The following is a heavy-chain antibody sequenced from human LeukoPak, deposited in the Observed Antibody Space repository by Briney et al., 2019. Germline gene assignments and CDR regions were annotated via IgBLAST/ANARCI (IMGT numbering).Heavy chain of an antibody. J-gene: IGHJ6*02. CDR3: ARESSSYYYYGMDV. V-gene: IGHV3-53*01. Sequence: GGSLRLSCAASGFTVSSNYMSWVRQAPGKRLEWVSVIYSGGSTYYADSVKGRFTISRDNSKNTLYLQMNSLRAEDTAVYYCARESSSYYYYGMDVWGQGTTVTVSS. CDR1: GFTVSSNY. CDR2: IYSGGST.